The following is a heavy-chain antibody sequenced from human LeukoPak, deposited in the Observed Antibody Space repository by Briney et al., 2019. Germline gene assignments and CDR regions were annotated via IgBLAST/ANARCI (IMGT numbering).Heavy chain of an antibody. CDR1: GGSISSYY. CDR3: ARDGGQQLAFDY. V-gene: IGHV4-59*01. J-gene: IGHJ4*02. Sequence: SETLSLTCTVSGGSISSYYWSWIWQPPGKGLEWIGYIYYSGSTNYNPSLKSRVTISVDTSKNQFSLKLSSVTAADTAVYYCARDGGQQLAFDYWGQGTLVTVSS. CDR2: IYYSGST. D-gene: IGHD6-13*01.